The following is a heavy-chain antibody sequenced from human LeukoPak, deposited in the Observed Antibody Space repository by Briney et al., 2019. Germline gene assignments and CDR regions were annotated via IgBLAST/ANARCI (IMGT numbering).Heavy chain of an antibody. Sequence: SETLSLTCTVSGGSISSRSYYWGWIRQPPGKGLEWIGSIYYSGSTYYNPSLKSRVTISVDTSKNQFSLKLSSVTAADTAVYYCARPWGGSGSYIYDYWGQGTLVTVSS. CDR1: GGSISSRSYY. D-gene: IGHD1-26*01. J-gene: IGHJ4*02. CDR2: IYYSGST. CDR3: ARPWGGSGSYIYDY. V-gene: IGHV4-39*01.